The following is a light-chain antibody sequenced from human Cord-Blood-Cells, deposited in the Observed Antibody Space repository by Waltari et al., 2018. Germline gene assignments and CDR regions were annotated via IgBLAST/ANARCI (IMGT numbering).Light chain of an antibody. CDR2: DVS. V-gene: IGLV2-14*01. CDR1: SSDVGGYNY. J-gene: IGLJ1*01. CDR3: SSYTSSSTSYV. Sequence: QSALTQPASVSGSPGRSITISCTGTSSDVGGYNYASWYQQHPGKAPKLMIHDVSKRPSGVSNRFSGSKSGNTASLTISGLQAKDEADYYCSSYTSSSTSYVFGTGTKVTVL.